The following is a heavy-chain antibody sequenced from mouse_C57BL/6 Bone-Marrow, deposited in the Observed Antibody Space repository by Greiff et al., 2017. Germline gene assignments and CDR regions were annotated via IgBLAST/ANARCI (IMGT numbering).Heavy chain of an antibody. V-gene: IGHV14-4*01. CDR1: GFNIKDDY. CDR2: IDPENGDT. CDR3: TTLDGYYFYWYFDV. J-gene: IGHJ1*03. D-gene: IGHD2-3*01. Sequence: EVKLMESGAELVRPGASVKLSCTASGFNIKDDYMHWVKQRPEQGLEWIGWIDPENGDTAYASKFQGKATITADTSSNTAYLPLSSLTSEDTAVYYCTTLDGYYFYWYFDVWGTGTTVTVSS.